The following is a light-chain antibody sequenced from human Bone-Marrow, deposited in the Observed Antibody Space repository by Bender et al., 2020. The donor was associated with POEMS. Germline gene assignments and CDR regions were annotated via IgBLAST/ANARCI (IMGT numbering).Light chain of an antibody. CDR2: EVS. CDR3: CSYSHISAVI. V-gene: IGLV2-23*02. CDR1: TSDVGTYTL. J-gene: IGLJ2*01. Sequence: QSALTQPAFVSGSPGQSITISCTGTTSDVGTYTLVSWIQQHPGKVPKLLIYEVSQRPSGVSDRFSGSKSGNTASLTISGLQPEDEADYYCCSYSHISAVIFGGGTKLTVL.